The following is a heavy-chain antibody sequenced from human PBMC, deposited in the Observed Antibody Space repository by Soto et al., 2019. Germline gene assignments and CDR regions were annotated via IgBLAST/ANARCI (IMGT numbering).Heavy chain of an antibody. V-gene: IGHV4-30-2*05. CDR3: ARDNYGGMLDY. Sequence: NLYITCNVSGGSFPNRGSSWTWIRQRPAGGRPWLGKMFFIVEPHYSPALKSRVFISIDTSKNKVSLKLSSVTAADPAIYYCARDNYGGMLDYWGPGTLVTVS. CDR2: MFFIVEP. D-gene: IGHD4-17*01. CDR1: GGSFPNRGSS. J-gene: IGHJ4*02.